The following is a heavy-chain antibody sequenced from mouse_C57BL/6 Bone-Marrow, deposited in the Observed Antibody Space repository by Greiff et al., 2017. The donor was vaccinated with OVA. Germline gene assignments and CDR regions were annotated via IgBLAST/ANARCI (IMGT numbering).Heavy chain of an antibody. CDR3: ARGLGSYYFDY. D-gene: IGHD1-1*01. V-gene: IGHV1-81*01. CDR1: GYTFTSYG. CDR2: IYPRSGNT. Sequence: QVQLQQSGAELARPGASVKLSCKASGYTFTSYGISWVKQRTGQGLEWIGEIYPRSGNTYYNEKFKGKATLTAEKSSSTAYMELRSLTSEDSAVYFCARGLGSYYFDYWGQGTTLTVSS. J-gene: IGHJ2*01.